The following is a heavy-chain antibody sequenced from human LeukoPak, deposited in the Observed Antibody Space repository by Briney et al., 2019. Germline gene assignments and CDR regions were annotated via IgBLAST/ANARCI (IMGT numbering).Heavy chain of an antibody. CDR2: INYSGST. CDR3: ARGRGSYYYMDV. CDR1: GGSFSGYS. D-gene: IGHD1-26*01. Sequence: SETLSLTCAVYGGSFSGYSWSWIRQPPGKGLEWIGEINYSGSTNYNPSLKSRVTISVDTSKNQFSLRLSSVTAADTAVYYCARGRGSYYYMDVWGKGTTVTVSS. V-gene: IGHV4-34*01. J-gene: IGHJ6*03.